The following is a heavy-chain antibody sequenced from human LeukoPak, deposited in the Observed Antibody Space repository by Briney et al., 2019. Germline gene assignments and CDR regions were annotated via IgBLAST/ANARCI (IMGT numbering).Heavy chain of an antibody. CDR2: IKNKADAVTT. CDR1: GFTFSNAW. Sequence: PGGSLRLSCAASGFTFSNAWMSWVRQAPGKGLEWVGRIKNKADAVTTDYAAPVNGRFTISRDDSKNTLYLQMNSLKTEDTAVYYCTTVSSSWYHSWNWGQGTLVAVSS. J-gene: IGHJ1*01. V-gene: IGHV3-15*07. CDR3: TTVSSSWYHSWN. D-gene: IGHD6-13*01.